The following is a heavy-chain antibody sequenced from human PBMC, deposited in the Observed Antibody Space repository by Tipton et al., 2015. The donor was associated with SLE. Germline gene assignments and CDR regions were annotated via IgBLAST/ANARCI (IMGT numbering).Heavy chain of an antibody. J-gene: IGHJ3*02. CDR3: ASPYDTSAYDAFDI. D-gene: IGHD3-22*01. CDR2: MYYSGST. V-gene: IGHV4-59*11. CDR1: GDSLRNHY. Sequence: TLSLTCTVSGDSLRNHYWTWIRQPPRKGLEWIGNMYYSGSTNYNPSLRSRVTISLDTSKNQFSLKLSSVTAADTAIYYRASPYDTSAYDAFDIWGQGTMVTVSS.